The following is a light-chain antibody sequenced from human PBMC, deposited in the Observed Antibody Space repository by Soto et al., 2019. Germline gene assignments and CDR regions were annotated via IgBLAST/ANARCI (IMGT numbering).Light chain of an antibody. V-gene: IGKV3-11*01. Sequence: EILLTQSPATLSLSPGERATLSWRASQSVSSYLAWYQKKPGQAPRLLIYDASNRATGIPARFSGSGSGTDLTLTISSLEPEDFAVYYCQQRSNWPPLTFGGGTKVDIK. CDR2: DAS. J-gene: IGKJ4*01. CDR3: QQRSNWPPLT. CDR1: QSVSSY.